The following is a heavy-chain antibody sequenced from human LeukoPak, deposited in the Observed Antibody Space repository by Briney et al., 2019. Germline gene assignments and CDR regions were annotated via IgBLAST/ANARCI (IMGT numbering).Heavy chain of an antibody. J-gene: IGHJ4*02. CDR2: ISGSSSYI. CDR1: GFTFNNYA. Sequence: GGSLRLSCAASGFTFNNYAMSWVRQAPGKGLEWVASISGSSSYIYYADSVKGRFTISRDNAKNSLYLQMNSLRAEDTAVYYCARTEMATITYFDYWGQGTLVTVSS. CDR3: ARTEMATITYFDY. V-gene: IGHV3-21*01. D-gene: IGHD5-24*01.